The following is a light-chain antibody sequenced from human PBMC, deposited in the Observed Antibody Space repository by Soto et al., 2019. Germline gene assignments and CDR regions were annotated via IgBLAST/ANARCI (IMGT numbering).Light chain of an antibody. J-gene: IGKJ5*01. CDR2: DAS. CDR3: QQRSNWPIT. CDR1: QSVSSY. Sequence: EIILTQSPATLSLSPGERATLSCRASQSVSSYLAWYQQKPGQAPRLLIYDASNRAADIPARFSGSGSGTDFTLSIISLEPEDFAFYYCQQRSNWPITFGQGTRLEIK. V-gene: IGKV3-11*01.